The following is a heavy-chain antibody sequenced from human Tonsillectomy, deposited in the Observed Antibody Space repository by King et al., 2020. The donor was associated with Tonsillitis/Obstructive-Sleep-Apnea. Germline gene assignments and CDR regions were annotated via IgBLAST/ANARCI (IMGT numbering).Heavy chain of an antibody. V-gene: IGHV3-33*01. CDR1: GFTFSSYG. Sequence: VQLVESGGGVVQPGRSLRLSCAASGFTFSSYGMHWVRQAPGKGLEWVAVIWYNGSNKYYADSVKGRFTISRDNSKNTLYLQMNSLRAEDTAVYYCAREPISKTGGDGMDVWGQGTTVTVSS. J-gene: IGHJ6*02. CDR3: AREPISKTGGDGMDV. CDR2: IWYNGSNK. D-gene: IGHD2-8*02.